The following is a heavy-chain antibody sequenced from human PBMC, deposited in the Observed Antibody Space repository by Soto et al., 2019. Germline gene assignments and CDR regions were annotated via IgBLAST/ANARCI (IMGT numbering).Heavy chain of an antibody. CDR3: ARGMYGSGSYYIGDAFDM. D-gene: IGHD3-10*01. J-gene: IGHJ3*02. CDR1: GFTFISYG. V-gene: IGHV3-30*03. CDR2: ISYDGSNK. Sequence: LRVCSAASGFTFISYGMHWVRQAPGKGLEWVAVISYDGSNKYYADSVKGRFTISRDNSKNTLYLQMNSLRAEDTAVYYCARGMYGSGSYYIGDAFDMWGQGTMVTVSS.